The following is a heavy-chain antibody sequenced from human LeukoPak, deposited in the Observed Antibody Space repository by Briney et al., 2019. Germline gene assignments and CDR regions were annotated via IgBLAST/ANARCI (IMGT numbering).Heavy chain of an antibody. Sequence: SQTLSLTCTVSGGSISSGDYYWSWIRQPPGKGLEWIGEINHSGSTNYNPSLKSRVIISVDTSKNQFSLKLTSVTAADTAVYYCARSRLHPIIFDYWGQGTLVTVSS. CDR2: INHSGST. CDR1: GGSISSGDYY. J-gene: IGHJ4*02. CDR3: ARSRLHPIIFDY. D-gene: IGHD5-24*01. V-gene: IGHV4-30-4*08.